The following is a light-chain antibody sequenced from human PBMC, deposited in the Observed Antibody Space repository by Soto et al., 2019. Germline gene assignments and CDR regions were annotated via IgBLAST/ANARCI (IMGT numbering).Light chain of an antibody. V-gene: IGKV3-15*01. CDR3: QQYNDWPRT. CDR1: QSVSNK. J-gene: IGKJ4*01. CDR2: SAS. Sequence: EIMMTQSPATLSVSPGERVTLSCRASQSVSNKLAWYQQKPGQAPRLLIYSASARVTGVPGRFSGSESGTEFTLTISSLQSEDFAVYYCQQYNDWPRTFGGGTKVEIK.